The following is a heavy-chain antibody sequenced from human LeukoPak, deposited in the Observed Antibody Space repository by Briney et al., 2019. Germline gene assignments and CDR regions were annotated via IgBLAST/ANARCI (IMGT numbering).Heavy chain of an antibody. V-gene: IGHV4-61*02. Sequence: PSQTLSLTCTVSGGSISSGSYYWSWIRQPAGKGLEWIGRIYTSGSTNYNPSLKSRVTISVDTSKNQFSLKLSSVTAADTAVYYCAREGEGYSSSWYDYWGQGTLVTVSS. CDR2: IYTSGST. J-gene: IGHJ4*02. CDR1: GGSISSGSYY. CDR3: AREGEGYSSSWYDY. D-gene: IGHD6-13*01.